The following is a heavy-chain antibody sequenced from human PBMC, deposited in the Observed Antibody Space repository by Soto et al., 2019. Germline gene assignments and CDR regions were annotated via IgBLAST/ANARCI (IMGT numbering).Heavy chain of an antibody. CDR2: IYPGDSDT. V-gene: IGHV5-51*01. CDR3: ARFGHPQRKDYYGMDV. J-gene: IGHJ6*02. D-gene: IGHD2-2*01. CDR1: GYSFTSYW. Sequence: HGESLKISCKGSGYSFTSYWIGWVRQMPGKGLEWMGIIYPGDSDTRYSPSFQGQVTISADKSIGTAYLQWSSLKASDTAMYYCARFGHPQRKDYYGMDVWGQGTTVTVSS.